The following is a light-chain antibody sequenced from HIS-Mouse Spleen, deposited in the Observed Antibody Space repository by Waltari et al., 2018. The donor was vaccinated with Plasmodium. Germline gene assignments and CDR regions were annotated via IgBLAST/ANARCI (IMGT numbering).Light chain of an antibody. V-gene: IGLV3-10*01. CDR2: EDI. CDR3: YSTDSSGNHRV. Sequence: SYELTQPPSVSVSPGQTARITCSGDALPKKYAYWYQQKSGPAPVLVIYEDIKRPSGSPGRFSGASSGKMATLTISGAQVEDEADYYCYSTDSSGNHRVFGGGTKLTVL. CDR1: ALPKKY. J-gene: IGLJ3*02.